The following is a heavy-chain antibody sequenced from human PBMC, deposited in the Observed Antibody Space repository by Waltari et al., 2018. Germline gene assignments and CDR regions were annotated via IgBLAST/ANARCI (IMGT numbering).Heavy chain of an antibody. J-gene: IGHJ4*02. CDR3: ARGRTLAAGGRKLPDY. CDR2: INPNSGGT. CDR1: GYTFTGYY. V-gene: IGHV1-2*02. D-gene: IGHD6-13*01. Sequence: QVQLVQSGAEVKKPGASVKVSCKASGYTFTGYYMHWVRQAPGQGREWMGWINPNSGGTNYAQKFQGRVTMTRDTSISTAYMELSRLRSDDTAVYYCARGRTLAAGGRKLPDYWGQGTLVTVSS.